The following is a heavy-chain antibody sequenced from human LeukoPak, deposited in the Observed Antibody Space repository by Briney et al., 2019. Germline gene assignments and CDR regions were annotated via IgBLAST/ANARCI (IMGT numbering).Heavy chain of an antibody. Sequence: GGSLRLSCTASGFTFGDYAMSWVRQAPGKGLEWVGFIRSKAYGGTTEYAASVKGRFTISRDDSKSIAYLQMNSLKTEDTAVYYCTRERWEYYDILTGYSSPSDFWGQGTLVTVSS. V-gene: IGHV3-49*04. D-gene: IGHD3-9*01. J-gene: IGHJ4*02. CDR3: TRERWEYYDILTGYSSPSDF. CDR2: IRSKAYGGTT. CDR1: GFTFGDYA.